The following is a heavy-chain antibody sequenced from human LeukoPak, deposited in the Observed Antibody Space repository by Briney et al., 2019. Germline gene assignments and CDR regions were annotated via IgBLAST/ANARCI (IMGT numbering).Heavy chain of an antibody. D-gene: IGHD3-22*01. CDR3: AKSNYYYDSSGYYELCY. V-gene: IGHV3-30*02. Sequence: GGSLRLSCAASGFTFSSYGMHWVRQAPGKGLEWVAFIRYDGSNKYYADSVKGRFTISRDKSKNTLYLQMNSLRAEDTAVYYCAKSNYYYDSSGYYELCYWGQGTLVTVSS. CDR1: GFTFSSYG. CDR2: IRYDGSNK. J-gene: IGHJ4*02.